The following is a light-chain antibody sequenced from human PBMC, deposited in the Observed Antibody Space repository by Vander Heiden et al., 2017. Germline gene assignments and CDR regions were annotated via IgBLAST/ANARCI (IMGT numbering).Light chain of an antibody. CDR1: QSVSSY. Sequence: EIVLPQSSAPLSLSPGERATLSRSASQSVSSYLAWYQQKPGQAPRLLIYDASNRATGVPARFSGSGSERDFTLTISSLEPEDFAIYYCQQRSNWPAAFGGGTMVEIK. V-gene: IGKV3-11*02. CDR3: QQRSNWPAA. J-gene: IGKJ4*01. CDR2: DAS.